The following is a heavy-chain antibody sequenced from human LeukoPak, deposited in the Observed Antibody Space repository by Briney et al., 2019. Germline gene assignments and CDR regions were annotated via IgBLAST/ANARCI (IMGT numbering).Heavy chain of an antibody. CDR3: ATRGSGSPFDP. CDR2: IYYSGST. CDR1: GASISGYY. Sequence: SETLSLTCTVSGASISGYYWSWIRQPPGKGLEWIGYIYYSGSTNYNPSLKSRVTISLDRSKNQFSLKLSSVTAADTAVYYCATRGSGSPFDPWGQGTLVTVSS. D-gene: IGHD3-10*01. V-gene: IGHV4-59*01. J-gene: IGHJ5*02.